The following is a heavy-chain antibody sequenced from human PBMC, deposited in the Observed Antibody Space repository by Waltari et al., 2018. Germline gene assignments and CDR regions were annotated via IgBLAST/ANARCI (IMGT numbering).Heavy chain of an antibody. J-gene: IGHJ4*02. CDR3: VIYSSSFLGDY. V-gene: IGHV3-74*01. D-gene: IGHD6-19*01. CDR2: VSTEGSIT. CDR1: GFTFRNYW. Sequence: EMQLVESGGGLVQPGGSLRLSCAASGFTFRNYWMHWVGQAPGKGLVAVSQVSTEGSITNDADAVKCRFTISRDNAENTLFLQMHSLRAEDTAVYYCVIYSSSFLGDYWGQGTLVTVSS.